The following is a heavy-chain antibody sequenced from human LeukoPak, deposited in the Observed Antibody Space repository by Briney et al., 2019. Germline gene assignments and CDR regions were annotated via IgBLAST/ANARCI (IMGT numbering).Heavy chain of an antibody. CDR2: INPSAGST. CDR3: AVEREKNYGFDY. V-gene: IGHV1-46*01. Sequence: ASVKVSCKASGYTFTKYHMHWVRQAPGHGLEWMGMINPSAGSTSYAEQLQGRVAMTRERYTRTVYMELSSLRYDDTAVYYCAVEREKNYGFDYWGQGTLVTVSS. D-gene: IGHD3-16*01. CDR1: GYTFTKYH. J-gene: IGHJ4*02.